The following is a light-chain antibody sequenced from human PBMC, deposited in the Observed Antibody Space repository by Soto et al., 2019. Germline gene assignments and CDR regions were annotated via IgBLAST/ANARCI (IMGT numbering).Light chain of an antibody. Sequence: QSALTQPASVSGSPGQSITISCTGSSSDVGGYNHVSWYQQHPGKAPKLMIYEVDERPSGVPDRFSGSKSGNTASLTVSGLQAEDEADYYCSSYTSSSTLVFGGGTKVTVL. CDR2: EVD. CDR1: SSDVGGYNH. V-gene: IGLV2-14*01. CDR3: SSYTSSSTLV. J-gene: IGLJ2*01.